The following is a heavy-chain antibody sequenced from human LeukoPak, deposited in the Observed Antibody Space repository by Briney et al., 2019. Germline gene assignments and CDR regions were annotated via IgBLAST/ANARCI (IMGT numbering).Heavy chain of an antibody. Sequence: GGSLRLSCAASGFTVSDNYMSWVRQAPGKGLDWVSIIYSDGRTFYADSVKGRFTISRDNSKNTVYLQMNSLRVEDTAVYYCARDPGYSYGYDYWGQGTLVTVSS. CDR1: GFTVSDNY. D-gene: IGHD5-18*01. J-gene: IGHJ4*02. CDR2: IYSDGRT. V-gene: IGHV3-66*01. CDR3: ARDPGYSYGYDY.